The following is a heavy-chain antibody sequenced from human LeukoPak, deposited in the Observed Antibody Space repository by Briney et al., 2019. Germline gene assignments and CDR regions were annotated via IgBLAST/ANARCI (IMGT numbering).Heavy chain of an antibody. CDR3: AKDLMKTGYCSGASCYGRTD. V-gene: IGHV3-30*18. D-gene: IGHD2-15*01. J-gene: IGHJ4*02. Sequence: GRSLRLSCAASGFTFSNFAIHWVRQAPGKGLEWVAVILYDGRNKYYGDSVEGRFTISRDNSKNTVYLEMNSLRAEDTAVYYCAKDLMKTGYCSGASCYGRTDWGQGTLVTVSS. CDR1: GFTFSNFA. CDR2: ILYDGRNK.